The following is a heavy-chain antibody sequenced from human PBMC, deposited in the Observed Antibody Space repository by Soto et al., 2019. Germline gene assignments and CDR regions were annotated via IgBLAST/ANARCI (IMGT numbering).Heavy chain of an antibody. CDR3: VRDGGMATVPTLDFDY. V-gene: IGHV1-2*04. D-gene: IGHD4-4*01. CDR2: INPNSGGT. CDR1: GYTFTGYY. Sequence: QVQLVQSGAEAKKPGASVKVSCKASGYTFTGYYIHWVRQAPGQGLEWMGWINPNSGGTNYAQKFQAWVTMTRDTSISTAYMELSRLRSDDTAVYYCVRDGGMATVPTLDFDYWGQGTLVTVSS. J-gene: IGHJ4*02.